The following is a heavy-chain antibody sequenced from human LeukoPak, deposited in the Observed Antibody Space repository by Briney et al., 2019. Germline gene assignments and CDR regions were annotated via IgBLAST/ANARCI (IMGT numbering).Heavy chain of an antibody. CDR2: IIPIFGTA. V-gene: IGHV1-69*13. CDR3: ARARDSGRLDAFDI. CDR1: GGTFISYA. J-gene: IGHJ3*02. Sequence: SVKVSCKASGGTFISYAISWVRQAPGQGLEWMGGIIPIFGTANYAQKFQGRVTITADESTSTAYMELSSLRSEDTAVYYCARARDSGRLDAFDIWAKGQWSPSLQ. D-gene: IGHD1-26*01.